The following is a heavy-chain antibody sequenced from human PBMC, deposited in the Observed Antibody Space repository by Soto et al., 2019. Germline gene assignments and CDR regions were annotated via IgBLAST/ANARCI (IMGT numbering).Heavy chain of an antibody. D-gene: IGHD2-21*01. CDR3: AHRRIVGTSNWFDP. Sequence: QITLKESGPTLVKPTQTLTLTCTFSGFSLSTGRKGVGWIRQPPGKALEWLALIYWDDVQRYSPSLKSRLSITKDTSKNQVVLTMTNMDPVDTATYYCAHRRIVGTSNWFDPWGQGTLVTVSS. CDR1: GFSLSTGRKG. V-gene: IGHV2-5*02. CDR2: IYWDDVQ. J-gene: IGHJ5*02.